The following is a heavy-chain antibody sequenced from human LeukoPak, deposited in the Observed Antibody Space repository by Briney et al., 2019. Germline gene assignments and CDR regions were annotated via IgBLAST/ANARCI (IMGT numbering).Heavy chain of an antibody. Sequence: PGGSLRLSCAASGFTFSSYAMSWVRQAPGKGLEWVAFISSDGSRKFYADSVKGRFSISRDNSKNTLYLQMNSLRPEDTSLYYCARDALGASWYFDLWGRGSMVSVSS. CDR3: ARDALGASWYFDL. D-gene: IGHD1-26*01. CDR1: GFTFSSYA. V-gene: IGHV3-30*04. J-gene: IGHJ2*01. CDR2: ISSDGSRK.